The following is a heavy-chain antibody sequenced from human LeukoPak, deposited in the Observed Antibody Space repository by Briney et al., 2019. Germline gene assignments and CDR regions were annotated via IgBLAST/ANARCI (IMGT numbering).Heavy chain of an antibody. CDR3: AKVMCLHCGGDWGFDY. CDR1: GFTFSSYG. J-gene: IGHJ4*02. CDR2: IRYDGSNK. V-gene: IGHV3-30*02. Sequence: QTGGSLRLSCAASGFTFSSYGMHWVRQAPGKGLEWVAFIRYDGSNKYYADSVKGRFTVSRDNSKNTLYLQMNSLRAEDTAVYYCAKVMCLHCGGDWGFDYWGQGTLVTVSS. D-gene: IGHD2-21*02.